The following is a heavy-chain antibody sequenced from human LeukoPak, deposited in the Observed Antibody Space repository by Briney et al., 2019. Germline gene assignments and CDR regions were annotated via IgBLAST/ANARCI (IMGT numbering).Heavy chain of an antibody. J-gene: IGHJ4*02. CDR2: ISGSGGST. D-gene: IGHD3-10*02. CDR1: GFTFSSYA. V-gene: IGHV3-23*01. CDR3: ATDRVRGVIYYFDY. Sequence: PGGSLRLSCAASGFTFSSYAMSWVRQALGKGLEWVSAISGSGGSTYYADSVKGRFTISRDNSKNTLYLQMNSLRAEDTAVYYCATDRVRGVIYYFDYWGQGTLVTVSS.